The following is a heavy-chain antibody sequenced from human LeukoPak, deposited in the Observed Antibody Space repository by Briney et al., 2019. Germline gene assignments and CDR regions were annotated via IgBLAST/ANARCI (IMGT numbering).Heavy chain of an antibody. CDR2: ISSSGSTI. CDR3: AKVDYYDSRAWIDY. D-gene: IGHD3-22*01. V-gene: IGHV3-11*01. CDR1: GFTFSDYY. Sequence: PGGSLRLSCAASGFTFSDYYMSWIRQAPGKGLEWVSYISSSGSTIYYADSVKGRFTISRDNAKNSLYLQMNSLRAEDTAVYYCAKVDYYDSRAWIDYWGQGTLVTVSS. J-gene: IGHJ4*02.